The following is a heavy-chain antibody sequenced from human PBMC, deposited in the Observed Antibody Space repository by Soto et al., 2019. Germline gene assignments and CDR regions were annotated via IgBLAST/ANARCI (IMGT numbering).Heavy chain of an antibody. V-gene: IGHV3-23*01. J-gene: IGHJ4*02. CDR2: ISGSGANT. CDR3: XXXXXXXSYADS. Sequence: EVQLLDSGGGLVQPGGSLRLSCAASGFTFSSYAMSWXRQAPGKGLGWVSAISGSGANTYYADSVKGRFTISRDNSKXXXXXXXXXXXXXXXXXXXXXXXXXXXSYADSWGQGTLVTVSS. D-gene: IGHD3-16*01. CDR1: GFTFSSYA.